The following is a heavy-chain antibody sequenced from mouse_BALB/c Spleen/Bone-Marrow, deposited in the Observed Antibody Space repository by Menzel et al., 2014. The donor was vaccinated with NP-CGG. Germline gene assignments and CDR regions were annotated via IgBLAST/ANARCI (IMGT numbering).Heavy chain of an antibody. CDR2: FYPGSGSI. V-gene: IGHV1-62-2*01. J-gene: IGHJ4*01. CDR1: GYTFTEYT. Sequence: VQLQQSGAELVKSGASVKLSCKASGYTFTEYTIHWVKQRSGQGLEWIGWFYPGSGSIKYNEKFKDKATLTADKSSSTVYMELSRLTSEDSAVYFCARHVARYDEGYYAMDYWGQGTSVTVSS. D-gene: IGHD2-14*01. CDR3: ARHVARYDEGYYAMDY.